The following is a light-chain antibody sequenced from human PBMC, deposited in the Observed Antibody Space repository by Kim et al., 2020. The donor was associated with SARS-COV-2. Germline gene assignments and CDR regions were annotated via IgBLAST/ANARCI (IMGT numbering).Light chain of an antibody. J-gene: IGLJ3*02. CDR3: GTWDSSLSAWV. CDR1: SSNIGNNY. CDR2: DNN. V-gene: IGLV1-51*01. Sequence: GQKVNISCSGSSSNIGNNYVFWYQQLPGTAPKLLIYDNNKRPSGIPDRFAGSKSGTSATLGITGLQTGDEADYYCGTWDSSLSAWVFGGGTKLTVL.